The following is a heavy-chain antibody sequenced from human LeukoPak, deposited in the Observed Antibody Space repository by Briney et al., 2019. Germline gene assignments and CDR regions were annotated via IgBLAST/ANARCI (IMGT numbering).Heavy chain of an antibody. V-gene: IGHV3-30*02. Sequence: PGGSLRLSCAASGFTFSSYGMHWVRQAPGKGLEWAAFIRYDGSNKYYADSVKGRFTISRDNSKNTLYLQMNSLRAEGTAVYYCAKDRTMVRGVIGDWGQGTLVTVSS. CDR1: GFTFSSYG. J-gene: IGHJ4*02. D-gene: IGHD3-10*01. CDR3: AKDRTMVRGVIGD. CDR2: IRYDGSNK.